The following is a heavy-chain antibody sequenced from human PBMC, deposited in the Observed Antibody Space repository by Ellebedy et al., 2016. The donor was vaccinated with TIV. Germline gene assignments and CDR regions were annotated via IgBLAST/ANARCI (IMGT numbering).Heavy chain of an antibody. V-gene: IGHV6-1*01. D-gene: IGHD6-13*01. J-gene: IGHJ4*02. CDR2: TYFRSKWYS. CDR1: GDSVSSNGAS. Sequence: SQTLSLTCAISGDSVSSNGASWNWIRQSPSRGLEWLGRTYFRSKWYSEYPESVKSRITIKPDTSKNQFSLQLNFVTPEDTAVYFCARGPTSSSFFPPDDWGQGTLVTVSS. CDR3: ARGPTSSSFFPPDD.